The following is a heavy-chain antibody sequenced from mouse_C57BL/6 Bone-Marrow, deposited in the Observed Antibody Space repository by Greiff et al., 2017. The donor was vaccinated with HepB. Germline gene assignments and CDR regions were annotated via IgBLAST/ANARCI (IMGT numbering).Heavy chain of an antibody. J-gene: IGHJ4*01. CDR2: IYPRSGNT. CDR3: ARSYYGRGAMDY. V-gene: IGHV1-81*01. Sequence: VQGVESGAELARPGASVKLSCKASGYTFTSYGISWVKQRTGQGLEWIGEIYPRSGNTYYNEKFKGKATLTADKSSSTAYMELRSLTSEDSAVYFCARSYYGRGAMDYWGQGTSVTVSS. D-gene: IGHD1-1*01. CDR1: GYTFTSYG.